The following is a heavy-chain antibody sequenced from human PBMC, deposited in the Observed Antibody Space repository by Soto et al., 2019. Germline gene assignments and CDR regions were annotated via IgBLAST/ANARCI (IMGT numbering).Heavy chain of an antibody. CDR3: ASDVDTGGMDV. D-gene: IGHD5-18*01. Sequence: PSETLSLTCTVSGGSISSGGYYWSWIRQHPGKGLEWIGYIYYSGSTYYNPSLKSRVTISVDTSKNQFSLRLSSVTAADTAVYYCASDVDTGGMDVWGQGTTVTVSS. CDR1: GGSISSGGYY. V-gene: IGHV4-31*03. J-gene: IGHJ6*02. CDR2: IYYSGST.